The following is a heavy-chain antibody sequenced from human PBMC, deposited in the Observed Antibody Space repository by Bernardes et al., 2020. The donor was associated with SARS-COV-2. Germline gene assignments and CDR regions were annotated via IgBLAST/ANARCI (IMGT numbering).Heavy chain of an antibody. CDR3: ARRLDYDFWSGYYY. J-gene: IGHJ4*02. D-gene: IGHD3-3*01. CDR1: GGSISSSSYY. CDR2: IYYSGST. Sequence: SETLSLTCTVSGGSISSSSYYWGWIRQPPGKGLEWIGSIYYSGSTYYNPSLKSRVTISVDTSKNQFSLKLSSVTAADTAVYYCARRLDYDFWSGYYYWGQGTLVIVS. V-gene: IGHV4-39*01.